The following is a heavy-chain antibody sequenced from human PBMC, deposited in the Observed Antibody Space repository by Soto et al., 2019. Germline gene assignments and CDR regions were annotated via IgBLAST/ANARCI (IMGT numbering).Heavy chain of an antibody. Sequence: GGSLRLSCEASGFTFSGFDMHWVRQPTGKGLEWVSSIGTAGDTYYAVSVKGRFTISRDNAKNSLSLQMNRLRAGDMAVFLCAKSQEIGTHFFDSWGQGTPVTGS. J-gene: IGHJ4*02. V-gene: IGHV3-13*01. CDR2: IGTAGDT. CDR3: AKSQEIGTHFFDS. CDR1: GFTFSGFD. D-gene: IGHD6-13*01.